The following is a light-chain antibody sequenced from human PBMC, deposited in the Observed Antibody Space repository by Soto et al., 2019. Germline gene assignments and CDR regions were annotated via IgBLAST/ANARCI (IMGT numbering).Light chain of an antibody. Sequence: EIVLTQSPGTLSLSPGERATLSCRASQSVSSSYLAWYQQKPGQAPRLLIYGASGRATGIPDRFSGSGSGTDFTLTISSLQPEAFATYSCQQFHHYPYRFGQGTKVEI. J-gene: IGKJ2*01. V-gene: IGKV3-20*01. CDR3: QQFHHYPYR. CDR2: GAS. CDR1: QSVSSSY.